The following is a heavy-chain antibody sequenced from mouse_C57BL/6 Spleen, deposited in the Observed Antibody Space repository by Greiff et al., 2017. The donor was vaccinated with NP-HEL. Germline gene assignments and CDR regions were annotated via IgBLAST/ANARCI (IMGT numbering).Heavy chain of an antibody. Sequence: QVQLQQPGAELVMPGASVKLSCKASGYTFTSYWMHWVKQRPGQGLEWIGEIDPSDSYTNYNQKFKGKSTLTVDKSSSTAYMQLSSLTSEDSAVYYCARGRSYGSFDYWGQGTTLTVSS. CDR1: GYTFTSYW. D-gene: IGHD1-1*02. CDR2: IDPSDSYT. J-gene: IGHJ2*01. CDR3: ARGRSYGSFDY. V-gene: IGHV1-69*01.